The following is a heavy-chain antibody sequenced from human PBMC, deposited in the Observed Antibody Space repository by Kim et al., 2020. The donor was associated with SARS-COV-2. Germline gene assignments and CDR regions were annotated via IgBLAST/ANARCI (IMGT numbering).Heavy chain of an antibody. CDR1: GGTFSSYA. D-gene: IGHD3-22*01. V-gene: IGHV1-69*04. Sequence: SVKVSCKASGGTFSSYAISWVRQAPGQGLEWMGRIIPILGIANYAQKFQGRVTITGDKSTSTAYMELSSLRSEDTAVYYCAREFTYYYDSSGYLVAFDIWGQGTMVTVSS. CDR3: AREFTYYYDSSGYLVAFDI. CDR2: IIPILGIA. J-gene: IGHJ3*02.